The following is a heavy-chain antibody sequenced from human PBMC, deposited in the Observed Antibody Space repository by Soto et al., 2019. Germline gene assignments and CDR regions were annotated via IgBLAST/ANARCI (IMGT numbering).Heavy chain of an antibody. V-gene: IGHV1-69*01. CDR2: IIPTFGTA. CDR1: GGTFSGFV. J-gene: IGHJ4*02. D-gene: IGHD3-10*01. CDR3: SNGPISTAGDFDF. Sequence: QVQLVQSGAEVKKPGSSVRVSCKTSGGTFSGFVANWVRQAPGQGLEWMGGIIPTFGTAKYAQKFQGRFILTADELTDTAFLELSSLRFDDTAVYYCSNGPISTAGDFDFWGQGTLVTVSS.